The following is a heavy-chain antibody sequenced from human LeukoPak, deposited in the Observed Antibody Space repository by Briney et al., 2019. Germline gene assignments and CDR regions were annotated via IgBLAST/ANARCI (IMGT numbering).Heavy chain of an antibody. CDR2: ISGSGSYI. J-gene: IGHJ4*02. V-gene: IGHV3-21*06. CDR1: GFTFSSYS. D-gene: IGHD3-10*01. Sequence: GGTLRLSCAASGFTFSSYSMNWVRQTPRKGLEWVSCISGSGSYIYYADSVKGRFTISRDNAKNSLHLQVNSLRAEDTAVYYCVRERFHGSGAPKFDFWGQGTLVTVSS. CDR3: VRERFHGSGAPKFDF.